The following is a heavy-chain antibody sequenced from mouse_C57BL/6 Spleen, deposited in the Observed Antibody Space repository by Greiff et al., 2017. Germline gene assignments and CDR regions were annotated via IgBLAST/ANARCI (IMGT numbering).Heavy chain of an antibody. CDR2: IDPETGGT. D-gene: IGHD2-5*01. V-gene: IGHV1-15*01. CDR1: GYTFTDYE. J-gene: IGHJ4*01. Sequence: VQVVESGAELVRPGASVTLSCKASGYTFTDYEMHWVKQTPVHGLEWIGAIDPETGGTAYNQKFKGKAILTADKSSSTAYMELRSLTSEDSAVYYCTSYYSKYYAMDYWGQGTSVTVSS. CDR3: TSYYSKYYAMDY.